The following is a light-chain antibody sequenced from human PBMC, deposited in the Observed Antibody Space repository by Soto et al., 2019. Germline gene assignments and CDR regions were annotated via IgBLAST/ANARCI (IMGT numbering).Light chain of an antibody. CDR2: GNN. V-gene: IGLV1-47*02. Sequence: QSVLTQPPSASETPGQRVTISCSGSYSNIGRNYVCWYQQFPGTAPKLLIYGNNQRPSGVPDRFSGSKSGTSASLAISGLRSEDEADYYCAVWDNSLSGYVFGTGTKVTAL. CDR3: AVWDNSLSGYV. J-gene: IGLJ1*01. CDR1: YSNIGRNY.